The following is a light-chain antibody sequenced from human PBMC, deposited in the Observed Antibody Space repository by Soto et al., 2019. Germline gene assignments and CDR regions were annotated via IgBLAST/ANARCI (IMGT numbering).Light chain of an antibody. Sequence: VMMDQSPLSLPVTLGQPASISCSSSQSLVYSDGDTYLSWFQQRPGQSPRRLLSQVSNRDSGVPDRFSGSGSGTDFTLKISSAEADDVAVYYCMQNTHWPITFGQGTRLEI. J-gene: IGKJ5*01. V-gene: IGKV2-30*01. CDR2: QVS. CDR1: QSLVYSDGDTY. CDR3: MQNTHWPIT.